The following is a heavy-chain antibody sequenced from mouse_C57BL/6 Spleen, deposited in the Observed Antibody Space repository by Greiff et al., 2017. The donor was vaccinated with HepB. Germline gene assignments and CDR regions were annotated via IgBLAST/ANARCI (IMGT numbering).Heavy chain of an antibody. Sequence: VMLVESGAELARPGASVKLSCKASGYTFTSYGISWVKQRTGQGLEWIGEIYPRSGNTYYNEKFKGKATLTADKSSSTAYMELRSLTSEDSAVYFCARSRYYGSSYDAMDYWGQGTSVTVSS. J-gene: IGHJ4*01. V-gene: IGHV1-81*01. CDR3: ARSRYYGSSYDAMDY. D-gene: IGHD1-1*01. CDR1: GYTFTSYG. CDR2: IYPRSGNT.